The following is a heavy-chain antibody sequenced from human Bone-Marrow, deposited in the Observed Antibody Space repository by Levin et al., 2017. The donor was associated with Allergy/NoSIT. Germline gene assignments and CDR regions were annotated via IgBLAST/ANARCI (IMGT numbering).Heavy chain of an antibody. D-gene: IGHD2-21*01. CDR1: NGSISSNRYY. V-gene: IGHV4-39*01. CDR2: IFHSGNS. J-gene: IGHJ6*03. Sequence: KTSETLSLTCTVSNGSISSNRYYWGWIRQSPRKGLEWIASIFHSGNSYYHPSLKSRLTISIDASKNQFSLKLSSVTAADTAVYYCARLAQIKGDIMDVWGRGTTVTVSS. CDR3: ARLAQIKGDIMDV.